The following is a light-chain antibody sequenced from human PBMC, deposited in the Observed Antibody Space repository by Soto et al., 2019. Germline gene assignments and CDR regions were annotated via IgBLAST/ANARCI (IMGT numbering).Light chain of an antibody. V-gene: IGKV3-11*01. J-gene: IGKJ3*01. CDR3: QQRNNWPPEFT. Sequence: EVVLTQSPATLSLSPGESATLSCRASQSVSNSLAWYQQKPGQAPRLLIYDASNRATGIPARFSGSGSGTDFTLTISSLEPEDFAAYFCQQRNNWPPEFTFGLGTKVDIK. CDR2: DAS. CDR1: QSVSNS.